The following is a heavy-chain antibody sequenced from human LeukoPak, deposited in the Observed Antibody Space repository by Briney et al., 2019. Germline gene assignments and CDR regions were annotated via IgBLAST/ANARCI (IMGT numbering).Heavy chain of an antibody. V-gene: IGHV4-59*11. CDR1: GGSMSGHF. CDR3: ARDQGDTDWYNFDF. CDR2: IHSSGST. J-gene: IGHJ4*02. D-gene: IGHD3-9*01. Sequence: SETLSLTCTVSGGSMSGHFWSWFRRPPGKGLENIGYIHSSGSTNYNPSYKSRVTVSLEMSKNQFSLSLSSVTAADTAVYYCARDQGDTDWYNFDFWGQGILVTVSS.